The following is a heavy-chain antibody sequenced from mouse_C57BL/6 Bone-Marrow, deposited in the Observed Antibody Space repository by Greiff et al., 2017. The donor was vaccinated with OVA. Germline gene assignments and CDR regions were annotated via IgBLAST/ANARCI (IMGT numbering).Heavy chain of an antibody. V-gene: IGHV1-52*01. Sequence: QVHVKQPGAELVRPGSSVKLSCKASGYTFTSYWMHWVKQRPIQGLEWIGNIDPSDSETHYNQKFKDKATLTVDKSSSTAYMQLSSLTSEDSAVYYCARYHGYHWYFDVWGTGTTVTVSS. CDR1: GYTFTSYW. J-gene: IGHJ1*03. CDR3: ARYHGYHWYFDV. CDR2: IDPSDSET. D-gene: IGHD2-3*01.